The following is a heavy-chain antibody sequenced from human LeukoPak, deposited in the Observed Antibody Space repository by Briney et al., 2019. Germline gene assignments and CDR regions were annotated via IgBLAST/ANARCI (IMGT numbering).Heavy chain of an antibody. V-gene: IGHV3-21*01. J-gene: IGHJ6*02. D-gene: IGHD2/OR15-2a*01. CDR3: VRDVSRRIGMDV. CDR2: ISPVSSYT. Sequence: GGSLRLSCLASGFIFNSYTMTWVREAPGKGREWVSTISPVSSYTWYAESVKGRFTISRDNPKNSLYLQMDSLRAEDTAVYYCVRDVSRRIGMDVWGQGTTVTVSS. CDR1: GFIFNSYT.